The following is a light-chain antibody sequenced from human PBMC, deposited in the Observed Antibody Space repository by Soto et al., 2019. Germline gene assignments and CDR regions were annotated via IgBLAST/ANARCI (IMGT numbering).Light chain of an antibody. V-gene: IGLV2-14*01. J-gene: IGLJ1*01. CDR2: DVS. Sequence: SALTQPASVSGSPGQSITICCTGTSSDVGGYNYVSWYQQHPGKAPKLMIYDVSNRPSGASNRFSGSKSGNTASLTISGLQAEDEADYYCSSYTSSSTPYVFGTGTKVTVL. CDR1: SSDVGGYNY. CDR3: SSYTSSSTPYV.